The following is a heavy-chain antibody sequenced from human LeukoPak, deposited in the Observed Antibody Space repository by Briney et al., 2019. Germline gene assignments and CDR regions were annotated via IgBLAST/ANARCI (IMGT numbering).Heavy chain of an antibody. CDR1: GFTFNNYV. CDR2: VSGTGDST. Sequence: RSLSLACAPSGFTFNNYVMSWVRQAARKGGEWVSSVSGTGDSTYYADSVKDRFTISRDNFKNRLYLQMDSLRDDDTALYYCAKASREYSSTWYYWGEGTLVTVSS. D-gene: IGHD6-13*01. CDR3: AKASREYSSTWYY. V-gene: IGHV3-23*01. J-gene: IGHJ4*02.